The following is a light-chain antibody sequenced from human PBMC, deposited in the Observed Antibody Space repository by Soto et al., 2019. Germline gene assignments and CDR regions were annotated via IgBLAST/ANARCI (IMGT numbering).Light chain of an antibody. CDR1: SSDVGNYDL. CDR3: CSYAGSSTSV. CDR2: EGS. Sequence: QSALTQPASVSGSPGQSITISCTGTSSDVGNYDLVSWYQQLPGKAPKFILYEGSKRPSGVSNRFSGSKSGNTASLTISGLQAEDEAEYYGCSYAGSSTSVFGSGTKVTVL. V-gene: IGLV2-23*01. J-gene: IGLJ1*01.